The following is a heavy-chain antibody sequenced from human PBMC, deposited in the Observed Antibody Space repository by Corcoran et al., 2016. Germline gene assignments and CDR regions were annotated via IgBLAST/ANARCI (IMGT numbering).Heavy chain of an antibody. CDR2: IIPIFGTA. CDR3: ATHDYSKDRGQYFQH. Sequence: QVQLVQSGAEVKKTGSSVKVSCKASGGSFSSYAISWVRQAPGQGLEWMGGIIPIFGTANYAQKFQGRVTITEDKSTSTAYMELSSLGSDDTAVYYCATHDYSKDRGQYFQHWGQGTLVTVSS. V-gene: IGHV1-69*06. D-gene: IGHD4-4*01. CDR1: GGSFSSYA. J-gene: IGHJ1*01.